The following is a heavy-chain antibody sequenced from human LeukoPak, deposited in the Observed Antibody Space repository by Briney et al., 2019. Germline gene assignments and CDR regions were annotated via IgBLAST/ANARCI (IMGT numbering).Heavy chain of an antibody. CDR2: MDPKSGDT. CDR3: ARGARGNYNFTWFDP. CDR1: GYTFTSYT. J-gene: IGHJ5*02. Sequence: ASVKVSCKTSGYTFTSYTINWVRQDTGQGLEWMGWMDPKSGDTGYAQKLQGRVTMTSNTSISTAYMELSTLGFEDTAVYYCARGARGNYNFTWFDPWGQGTLLTVSS. V-gene: IGHV1-8*01. D-gene: IGHD5-24*01.